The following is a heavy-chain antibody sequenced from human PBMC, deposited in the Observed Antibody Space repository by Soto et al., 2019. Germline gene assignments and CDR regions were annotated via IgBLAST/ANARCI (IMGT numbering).Heavy chain of an antibody. CDR1: GFTFSSYS. J-gene: IGHJ6*03. CDR2: ISSSSSYI. CDR3: GREGRGHGHYYYYYYMDF. V-gene: IGHV3-21*01. D-gene: IGHD3-10*01. Sequence: EVQLVESGGGLVKPGGSLRLSCAASGFTFSSYSMNWVRQAPGKGLEWVSSISSSSSYIYYADSVKGRFNISRDNAKNSLYLQMNSLRAEDTAVYYCGREGRGHGHYYYYYYMDFWGKGTTVTVSS.